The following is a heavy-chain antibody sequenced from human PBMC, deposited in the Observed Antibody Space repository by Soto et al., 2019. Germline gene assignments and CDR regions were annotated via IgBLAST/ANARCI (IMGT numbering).Heavy chain of an antibody. CDR1: GFTFSNYE. CDR3: ARDLYTGTKATNSYHGMDV. D-gene: IGHD2-2*02. V-gene: IGHV3-48*03. J-gene: IGHJ6*04. CDR2: ISSSSNTI. Sequence: AGGSLRLSCAASGFTFSNYEMNWVRQAPGKGLEWVSYISSSSNTIYYADSVKGRFTISRDNAKNSLFLQMNSLRAEDTAVYHCARDLYTGTKATNSYHGMDVWDKGTTVTVSS.